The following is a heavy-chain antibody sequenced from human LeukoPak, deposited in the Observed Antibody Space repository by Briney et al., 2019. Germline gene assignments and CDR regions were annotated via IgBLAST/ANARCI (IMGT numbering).Heavy chain of an antibody. D-gene: IGHD2-8*02. V-gene: IGHV3-48*02. Sequence: GGSLRLSCAASGFTFSAYHINWVRQAPGKGLEWISYISTTGTTIHYADSVKGRFAISRDNAKSSLYLQMSSLRDEDTAVYYCARVWQDCSGVDYWGQGTLVTVSS. J-gene: IGHJ4*02. CDR3: ARVWQDCSGVDY. CDR1: GFTFSAYH. CDR2: ISTTGTTI.